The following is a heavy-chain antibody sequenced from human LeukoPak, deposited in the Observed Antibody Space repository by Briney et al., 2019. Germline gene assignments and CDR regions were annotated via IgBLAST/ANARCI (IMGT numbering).Heavy chain of an antibody. CDR2: INWDSGET. CDR1: GFSFDDYA. J-gene: IGHJ3*02. Sequence: PGGFLRLSCAASGFSFDDYAMHWVRQAPGKGLEWVSGINWDSGETGYADSVKGRFTISRDNARMSLYLQINSLRPEDTALYFCAKDRKSKDLDSIDIWGQGTMVTVSS. V-gene: IGHV3-9*01. CDR3: AKDRKSKDLDSIDI. D-gene: IGHD3-3*01.